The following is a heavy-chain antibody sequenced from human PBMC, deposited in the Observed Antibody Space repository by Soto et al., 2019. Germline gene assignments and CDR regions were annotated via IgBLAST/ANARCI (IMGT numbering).Heavy chain of an antibody. J-gene: IGHJ4*02. D-gene: IGHD5-12*01. CDR1: GFTFRTYS. CDR3: ARDDNRGYDFGY. V-gene: IGHV3-21*01. CDR2: ISGSSTYI. Sequence: EVQLVESGGGLVKPGGSLRLSCAASGFTFRTYSINWVRQAPEKGLEWVSSISGSSTYIFYADSVKGRFTISRDNAKNSLYLKMNSLRAEDTAVYSCARDDNRGYDFGYWGQGTLVTVSS.